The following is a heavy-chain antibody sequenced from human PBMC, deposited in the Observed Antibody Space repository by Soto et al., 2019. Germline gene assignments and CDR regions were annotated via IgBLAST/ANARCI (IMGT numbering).Heavy chain of an antibody. J-gene: IGHJ4*02. D-gene: IGHD3-22*01. Sequence: GGSLRLSCAASGFTFSSYAMSWVRQAPGKGLEWVSAISGSGGSTYYADSVKGRFTISRDNSKNTLYLQMNSLRAEDTAVYYCAKDQIRKNTMIEVVTNYYFDYWGQGTLVTVSS. CDR3: AKDQIRKNTMIEVVTNYYFDY. V-gene: IGHV3-23*01. CDR2: ISGSGGST. CDR1: GFTFSSYA.